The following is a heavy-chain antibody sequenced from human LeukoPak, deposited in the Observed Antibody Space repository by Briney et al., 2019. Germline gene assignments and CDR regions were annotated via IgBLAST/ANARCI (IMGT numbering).Heavy chain of an antibody. CDR1: GGSISTNAYY. D-gene: IGHD6-6*01. CDR2: VFYSGST. V-gene: IGHV4-39*02. CDR3: ARERGGIAARPNWFDP. J-gene: IGHJ5*02. Sequence: SETLSLTCTVSGGSISTNAYYWAWIRQPPGKGLEWIGSVFYSGSTYSNPSLESRLTISVDTSKNHFSLKLSSVTAADTAVYYCARERGGIAARPNWFDPWGQGTLVTVSS.